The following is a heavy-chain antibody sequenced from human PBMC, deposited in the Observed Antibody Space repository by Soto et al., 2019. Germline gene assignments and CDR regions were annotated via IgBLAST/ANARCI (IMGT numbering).Heavy chain of an antibody. CDR1: GFTFSTYG. Sequence: HLGGSLRLSCAASGFTFSTYGMHWVRQPPGKGLEWVAVISSDGKSEHYADPVKGRFSISRDNSKNTLSLQMNSLRVEDTAVYYCAKTITTYSGDSRGRGALVDYWGQGTLVTVSS. V-gene: IGHV3-30*18. CDR3: AKTITTYSGDSRGRGALVDY. J-gene: IGHJ4*02. CDR2: ISSDGKSE. D-gene: IGHD3-22*01.